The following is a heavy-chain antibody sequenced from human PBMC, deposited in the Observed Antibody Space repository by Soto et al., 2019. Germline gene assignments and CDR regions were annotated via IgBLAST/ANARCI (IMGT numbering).Heavy chain of an antibody. CDR3: ARSGSGSYHWFDP. CDR1: GFTFSSYS. CDR2: ISSSSSTI. Sequence: PGGSLRLSCAASGFTFSSYSMNWVRQAPGKGLEWVSYISSSSSTIYYADSVKGRFTISRDNAKNSLYLQMNSLRAEDTAVYYCARSGSGSYHWFDPWGQGTLVTVSS. D-gene: IGHD3-10*01. V-gene: IGHV3-48*01. J-gene: IGHJ5*02.